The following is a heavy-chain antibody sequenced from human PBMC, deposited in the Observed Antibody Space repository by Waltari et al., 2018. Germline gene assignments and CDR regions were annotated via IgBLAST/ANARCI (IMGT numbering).Heavy chain of an antibody. V-gene: IGHV3-53*01. CDR2: IYGVDST. Sequence: EVQLVESGGGLIQHGGSLRLSCAASGFSVSNSSVSGVRQAPGKGLEWISFIYGVDSTLYVDSVKGRFTVSRDNSKNTVYLQMNSVRVDDTAVYYCATFSNWVHDTFDIWGQGTLVSVS. CDR1: GFSVSNSS. D-gene: IGHD3-16*01. J-gene: IGHJ3*02. CDR3: ATFSNWVHDTFDI.